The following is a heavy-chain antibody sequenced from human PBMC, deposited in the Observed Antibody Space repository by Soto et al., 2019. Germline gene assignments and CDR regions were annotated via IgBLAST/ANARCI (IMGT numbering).Heavy chain of an antibody. CDR3: ASPLPEVRGVITADY. CDR1: GFTFSSYA. CDR2: ISYDGSNK. J-gene: IGHJ4*02. Sequence: GGSLRLSCAASGFTFSSYAMHWVRQAPGKGLEWVAVISYDGSNKYYADSVKGRFTISRDNSKNTLYLQMNSLRAEDTAVYYCASPLPEVRGVITADYWGQGTLVTVSS. V-gene: IGHV3-30-3*01. D-gene: IGHD3-10*01.